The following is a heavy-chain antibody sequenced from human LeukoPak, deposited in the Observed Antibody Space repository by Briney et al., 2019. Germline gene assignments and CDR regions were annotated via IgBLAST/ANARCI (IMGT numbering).Heavy chain of an antibody. D-gene: IGHD2-2*01. Sequence: GGSLRLSCAASGFTFTTYSMHWVRQAPGKGLEWVAFIRYDGSDEYYADSVKGRFTISRDDSKNTVYLQMNSLRSEDTAVYYCARSLLGNPFAVPAPGPWGQGTLVTVSS. CDR2: IRYDGSDE. J-gene: IGHJ5*02. V-gene: IGHV3-30*02. CDR1: GFTFTTYS. CDR3: ARSLLGNPFAVPAPGP.